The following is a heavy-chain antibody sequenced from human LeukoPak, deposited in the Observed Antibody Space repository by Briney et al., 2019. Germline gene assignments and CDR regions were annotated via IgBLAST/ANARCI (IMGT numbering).Heavy chain of an antibody. CDR3: ARVIPVVPAAIYYYYGMDV. V-gene: IGHV4-59*01. J-gene: IGHJ6*02. CDR2: IYYRGST. CDR1: GCSISSYY. Sequence: SETLSLTCTVSGCSISSYYWSWFRQHPGEGVEGLVYIYYRGSTNYNPSLKSRVTISVDTSKNQFSLKLSSVTAADTAVYYCARVIPVVPAAIYYYYGMDVWGQGTTVTVSS. D-gene: IGHD2-2*01.